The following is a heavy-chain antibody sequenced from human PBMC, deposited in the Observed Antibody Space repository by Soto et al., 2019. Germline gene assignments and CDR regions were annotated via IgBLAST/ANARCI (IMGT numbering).Heavy chain of an antibody. CDR1: GGSISSSSYY. V-gene: IGHV4-39*01. D-gene: IGHD5-12*01. J-gene: IGHJ4*02. CDR2: IYYSGST. Sequence: SETLSLTCTVSGGSISSSSYYWGWIRQPPGKGLEWIGSIYYSGSTYYNPSLKSRVTISVDTSKNQFSLKLSSVTAADTAVYYFATLPLGYSGYPSLDYWGQGTLVTVSS. CDR3: ATLPLGYSGYPSLDY.